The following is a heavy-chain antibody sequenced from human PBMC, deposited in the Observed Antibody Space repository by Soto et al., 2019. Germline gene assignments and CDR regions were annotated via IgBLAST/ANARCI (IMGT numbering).Heavy chain of an antibody. V-gene: IGHV4-39*01. CDR3: ARPAVYYDILTGDYYYYGMDV. CDR1: GGSISSSSYY. D-gene: IGHD3-9*01. J-gene: IGHJ6*02. CDR2: IYYSGST. Sequence: SETLSLTCTVSGGSISSSSYYWGWIRQPPGKGLEWIGSIYYSGSTYYNPSLKSRVTISVDTSKNQFSLKLSSVTAADTAVYYCARPAVYYDILTGDYYYYGMDVWGQGTTVTVSS.